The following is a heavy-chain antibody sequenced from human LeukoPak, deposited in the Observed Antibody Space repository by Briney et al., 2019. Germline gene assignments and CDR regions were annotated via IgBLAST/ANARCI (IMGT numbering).Heavy chain of an antibody. Sequence: ASLKVSCKVSGYTLTELSMHWVRQAPGKGLEWMGGFYPEDGETIYAQKFQGRVTMTEDTSTDTAYMELSSLRSEDTAVYYCAKIHYYDSSGYSLAFGYWGQGTLVTVSS. D-gene: IGHD3-22*01. V-gene: IGHV1-24*01. J-gene: IGHJ4*02. CDR2: FYPEDGET. CDR3: AKIHYYDSSGYSLAFGY. CDR1: GYTLTELS.